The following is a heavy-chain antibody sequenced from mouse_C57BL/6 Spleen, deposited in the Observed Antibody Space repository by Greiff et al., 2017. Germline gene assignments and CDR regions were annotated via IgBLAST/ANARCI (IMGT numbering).Heavy chain of an antibody. D-gene: IGHD2-5*01. V-gene: IGHV5-6*01. CDR1: GFTFSSYG. Sequence: EVQLQESGGDLVKPGGSLKLSCAASGFTFSSYGMSWVRQTPDKRLAWVATISSGGSYTYYPDSVKGRFTISRDNAKNTLYLQMSSLKSEDTAMYYCARQGGYSNYAMDYWGQGTSVTVSS. J-gene: IGHJ4*01. CDR3: ARQGGYSNYAMDY. CDR2: ISSGGSYT.